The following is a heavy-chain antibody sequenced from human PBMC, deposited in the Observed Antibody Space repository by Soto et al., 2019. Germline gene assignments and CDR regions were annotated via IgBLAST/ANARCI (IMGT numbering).Heavy chain of an antibody. CDR3: AKGPTPRDFLFIHYFDS. V-gene: IGHV3-23*01. CDR2: ISGSGFST. J-gene: IGHJ4*02. Sequence: GGSLRLSCAASGLTSGPYGMTWVRQAPGRGLEWVSTISGSGFSTHYAESVQGRFTISRDNSKNTMYLQMNGLRAEDTAVYYCAKGPTPRDFLFIHYFDSWGQGSLVTVSS. D-gene: IGHD3-10*02. CDR1: GLTSGPYG.